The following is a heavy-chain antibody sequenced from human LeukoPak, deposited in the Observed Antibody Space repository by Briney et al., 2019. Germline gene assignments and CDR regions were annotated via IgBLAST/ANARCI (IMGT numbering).Heavy chain of an antibody. J-gene: IGHJ6*04. V-gene: IGHV5-10-1*01. D-gene: IGHD5-12*01. CDR2: IDPSDSYT. CDR3: ARRPMGWLQGGYYYYGMDV. CDR1: GYSFTSYW. Sequence: GESLKISCKGSGYSFTSYWISWVRQMPGKGLEWMGRIDPSDSYTNYSPSFQGHVTISADKSISTAYLQWSSLKASDAAMYYCARRPMGWLQGGYYYYGMDVWGKGTTVTVSS.